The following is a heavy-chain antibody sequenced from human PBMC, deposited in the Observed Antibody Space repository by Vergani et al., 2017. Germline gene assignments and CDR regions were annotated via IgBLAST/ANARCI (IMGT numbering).Heavy chain of an antibody. CDR2: VSGRSATP. J-gene: IGHJ4*02. D-gene: IGHD5-12*01. CDR1: GFSFPGYA. Sequence: EVQLLESGGGLVQPGGSLRLSCEASGFSFPGYAMSWVRQAPGKGLEGVSSVSGRSATPYYADAGKGRFIISRDKSKNTLHLQMNSRRADDTAVYDCTKGSRGYTGYFFDYWGQGTLATVSS. CDR3: TKGSRGYTGYFFDY. V-gene: IGHV3-23*01.